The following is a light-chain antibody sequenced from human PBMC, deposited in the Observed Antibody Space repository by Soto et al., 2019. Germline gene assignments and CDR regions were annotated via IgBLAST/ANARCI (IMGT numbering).Light chain of an antibody. CDR3: QTWGTGIQV. V-gene: IGLV4-69*01. Sequence: QSVLTQSPSASASLGASVNLTCTLSSGHTRYAIAWHQQQPEKGPRYLMKLNSDGSHSNGDGIPDRFSGSSSGAERYLTISSLQSEDEADYYCQTWGTGIQVFGGGTKVTVL. J-gene: IGLJ2*01. CDR2: LNSDGSH. CDR1: SGHTRYA.